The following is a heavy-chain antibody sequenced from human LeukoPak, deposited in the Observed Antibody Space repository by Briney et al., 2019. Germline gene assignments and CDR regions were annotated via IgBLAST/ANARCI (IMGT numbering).Heavy chain of an antibody. V-gene: IGHV3-20*04. CDR2: INWNGGST. D-gene: IGHD3-10*02. Sequence: PGGSLRLSCAASGFTFDDYGMSWVRQAPGKGLEWVSGINWNGGSTGYADSVKGRFTISRDNSKNTLYLQMGSLRGEDMAVYYCAKDRSAISMYYFDYWGQGTLVTVSS. J-gene: IGHJ4*02. CDR3: AKDRSAISMYYFDY. CDR1: GFTFDDYG.